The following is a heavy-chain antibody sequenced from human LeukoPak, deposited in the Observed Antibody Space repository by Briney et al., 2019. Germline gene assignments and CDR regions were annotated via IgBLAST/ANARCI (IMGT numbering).Heavy chain of an antibody. V-gene: IGHV3-30-3*01. J-gene: IGHJ4*02. Sequence: GGSLRLSCAASGFTFSSYAMHWVRQAPGKGLEWVAVISYDGSNKYYADSVKGRFTISRDNSKNTLYPQMNSLRAEDTAVYYCARDPSYYLGRSYYFDYWGQGTLVTVSS. CDR3: ARDPSYYLGRSYYFDY. CDR2: ISYDGSNK. D-gene: IGHD1-26*01. CDR1: GFTFSSYA.